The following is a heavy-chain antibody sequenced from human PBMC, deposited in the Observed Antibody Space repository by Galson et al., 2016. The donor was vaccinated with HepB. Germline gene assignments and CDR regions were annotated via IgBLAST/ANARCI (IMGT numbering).Heavy chain of an antibody. D-gene: IGHD5-18*01. Sequence: SVKVACKASGYTFTSYAMHWVRQAPGQRLEWMGWINAGTGNTIYSQKFQGRATITRDTSASTAYMELSSLRSEDTAVYYCARDYLVWTGYTYVPHYYFDYWGQGTLVTVSS. CDR2: INAGTGNT. V-gene: IGHV1-3*01. CDR3: ARDYLVWTGYTYVPHYYFDY. CDR1: GYTFTSYA. J-gene: IGHJ4*02.